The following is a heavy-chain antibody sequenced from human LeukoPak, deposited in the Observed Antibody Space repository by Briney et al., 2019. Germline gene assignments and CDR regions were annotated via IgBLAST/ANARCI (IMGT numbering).Heavy chain of an antibody. CDR2: ISGSGGST. V-gene: IGHV3-23*01. CDR3: AKYDYVWGSLN. Sequence: GGSLRLSCAASGFTFSSYAVSWVRQAPGKGLEWVSAISGSGGSTYYADSVKGRFTISRDNSKNTLYLQMNSLRAEDTAVYYCAKYDYVWGSLNWGQGTLVTVSS. CDR1: GFTFSSYA. J-gene: IGHJ4*02. D-gene: IGHD3-16*01.